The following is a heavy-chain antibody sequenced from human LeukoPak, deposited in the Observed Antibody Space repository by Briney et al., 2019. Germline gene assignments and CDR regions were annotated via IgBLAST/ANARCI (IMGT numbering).Heavy chain of an antibody. Sequence: GGSLRLSCAASGFSLTTYGTHWLRQAPGKGLEWVAVIWYDGSRKFYGDSVKGRFTVSGDTSENTMYLQMNTLRVDDTAVYYCARDGGSGIDYWGQGTLVTVSS. CDR1: GFSLTTYG. V-gene: IGHV3-33*01. CDR3: ARDGGSGIDY. CDR2: IWYDGSRK. J-gene: IGHJ4*02. D-gene: IGHD3-10*01.